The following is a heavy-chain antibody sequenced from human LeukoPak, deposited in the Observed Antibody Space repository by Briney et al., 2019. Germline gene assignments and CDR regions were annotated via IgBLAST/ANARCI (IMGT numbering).Heavy chain of an antibody. CDR2: IYSGGST. V-gene: IGHV3-66*02. CDR3: AKESVTMGFDY. Sequence: GGSLRLSCAASGFTVSSNYMSWVRQAPGKGLEWVSVIYSGGSTYYADSVKGRFTISRDNSKNTLYLQMNSLRAEDTAVYYCAKESVTMGFDYWGQGTLVTASS. D-gene: IGHD3-10*01. CDR1: GFTVSSNY. J-gene: IGHJ4*02.